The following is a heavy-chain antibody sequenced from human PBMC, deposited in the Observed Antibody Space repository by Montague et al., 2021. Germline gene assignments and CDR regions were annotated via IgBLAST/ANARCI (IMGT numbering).Heavy chain of an antibody. Sequence: DCCWRKNNRGSATYKASLQSRLTISVDTSKNQFSLKVNFVTAADTAVYYCARRDSVTRESFYHYMDVWGRGTTVSVS. CDR2: KNNRGSA. CDR3: ARRDSVTRESFYHYMDV. D-gene: IGHD3-10*01. V-gene: IGHV4-39*01. J-gene: IGHJ6*03.